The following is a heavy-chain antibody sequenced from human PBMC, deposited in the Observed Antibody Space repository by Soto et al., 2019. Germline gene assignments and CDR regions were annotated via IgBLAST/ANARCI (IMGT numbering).Heavy chain of an antibody. J-gene: IGHJ6*01. V-gene: IGHV5-10-1*01. CDR1: GYSFTSYW. D-gene: IGHD5-12*01. CDR3: ARLAMATRRGYYGMDV. CDR2: IDPSDSYT. Sequence: EVQLVQSGAEVKKPGESLRISCKGSGYSFTSYWISWVRQMPGKGLEWMGRIDPSDSYTNYSPSFQGHVTISADKSISTAYLQWSSLKASDTAMYYWARLAMATRRGYYGMDVWGQGTRVTVSS.